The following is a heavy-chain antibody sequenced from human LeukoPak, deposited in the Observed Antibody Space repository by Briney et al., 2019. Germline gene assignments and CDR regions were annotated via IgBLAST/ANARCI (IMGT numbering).Heavy chain of an antibody. Sequence: PSETLSLTCAVYGGSFSGYYWSWIRQPPGKGLEWIGELNHSGSTNYNPSLKSRVTISVDTSKNQFSLKLSSVTAADTAVYYCARGGYYDFWSGYYLARRDYYFDYWGQGTLVTVSS. J-gene: IGHJ4*02. CDR2: LNHSGST. CDR3: ARGGYYDFWSGYYLARRDYYFDY. V-gene: IGHV4-34*01. D-gene: IGHD3-3*01. CDR1: GGSFSGYY.